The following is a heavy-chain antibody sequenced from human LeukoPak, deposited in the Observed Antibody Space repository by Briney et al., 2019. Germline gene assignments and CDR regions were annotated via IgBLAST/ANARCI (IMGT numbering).Heavy chain of an antibody. V-gene: IGHV3-48*03. CDR2: ISSSGSTI. CDR3: AKDFLSAYSHPDSSGWYGFVISYYYYMDV. J-gene: IGHJ6*03. D-gene: IGHD6-19*01. Sequence: GGSLRLSCAASGFTFSSYEMNWVRQAPGKGLEWVSYISSSGSTIYYADSVKGRFTISRDNAKNSLYLQMNSLRAEDTAVYYCAKDFLSAYSHPDSSGWYGFVISYYYYMDVWGKGTTVTVSS. CDR1: GFTFSSYE.